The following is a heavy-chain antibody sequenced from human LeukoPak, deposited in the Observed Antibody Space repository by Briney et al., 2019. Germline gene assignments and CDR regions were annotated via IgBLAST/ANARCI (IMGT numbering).Heavy chain of an antibody. Sequence: SETLSLTCTVSGGSISSYYWSWIRQPPWKGLEWIGYIYYSGSTNYNPSLKSRVTISVDTSKNQFSLKLSSVTAADTVVYYCARDLGYYYYGMDVWGQGTTVTVSS. CDR2: IYYSGST. CDR3: ARDLGYYYYGMDV. D-gene: IGHD7-27*01. J-gene: IGHJ6*02. V-gene: IGHV4-59*01. CDR1: GGSISSYY.